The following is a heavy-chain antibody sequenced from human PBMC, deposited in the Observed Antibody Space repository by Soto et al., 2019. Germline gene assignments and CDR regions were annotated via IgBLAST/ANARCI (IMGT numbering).Heavy chain of an antibody. CDR2: ISGSGGST. D-gene: IGHD6-13*01. CDR3: AKDQGSSWYEIDY. J-gene: IGHJ4*02. V-gene: IGHV3-23*01. CDR1: EFTFSNYA. Sequence: EVQLLESGGGLVQPGGSLRLSCAADEFTFSNYAETWVRQAPGKGLEWVSTISGSGGSTYYADSVKGRFTISRDNSKNTLYLQMNSLRAEHTAVYYCAKDQGSSWYEIDYWGQGTLVTVSS.